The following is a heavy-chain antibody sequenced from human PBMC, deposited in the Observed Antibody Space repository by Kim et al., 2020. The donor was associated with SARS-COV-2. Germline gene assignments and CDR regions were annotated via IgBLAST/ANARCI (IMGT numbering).Heavy chain of an antibody. D-gene: IGHD2-21*02. J-gene: IGHJ3*01. CDR1: GFTLRRYW. CDR3: ARDAAVTGTDGLDV. Sequence: GGSLRLSCAAPGFTLRRYWMTWVRQAPGKGLEWVANIKQDGSEKYYVDSVKGRFTISRDNAMNSLFLQMNSLRAEDTGVYYCARDAAVTGTDGLDVWGQGTWVTVSS. CDR2: IKQDGSEK. V-gene: IGHV3-7*01.